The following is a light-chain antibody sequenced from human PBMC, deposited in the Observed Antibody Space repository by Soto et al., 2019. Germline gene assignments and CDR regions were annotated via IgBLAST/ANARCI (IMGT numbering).Light chain of an antibody. Sequence: DIQMTQSPSSLSASVGDRVTITCRASQGISNYLAWYQQKPGKVPKLLIYAASTLQSGVPSRFSGSGSGTNFTLTISSLQPEDVAPYYCQKYKSAPRTFGQGPKVEIK. V-gene: IGKV1-27*01. J-gene: IGKJ1*01. CDR1: QGISNY. CDR2: AAS. CDR3: QKYKSAPRT.